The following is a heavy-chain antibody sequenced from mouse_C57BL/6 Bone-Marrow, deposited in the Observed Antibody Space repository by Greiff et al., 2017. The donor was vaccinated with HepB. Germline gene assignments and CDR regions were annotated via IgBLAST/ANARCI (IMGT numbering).Heavy chain of an antibody. V-gene: IGHV1-76*01. Sequence: QVQLQQSGAELVRPGASVKLSCKASGYTFTDYYINWVKQRPGQGLEWIARIYPGSGNTYYNEKFKGKATLTAEKSSSTAYMQLSSLTSEDSAVYLCARFDYEGYWGQGTTLTVSS. J-gene: IGHJ2*01. CDR3: ARFDYEGY. CDR1: GYTFTDYY. D-gene: IGHD2-4*01. CDR2: IYPGSGNT.